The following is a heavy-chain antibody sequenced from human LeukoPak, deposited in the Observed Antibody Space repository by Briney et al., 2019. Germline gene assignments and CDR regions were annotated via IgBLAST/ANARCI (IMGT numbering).Heavy chain of an antibody. V-gene: IGHV4-59*01. J-gene: IGHJ4*02. CDR2: IYYSGSI. CDR1: GASISSYY. Sequence: SETLSLTCTVSGASISSYYWSRIRQPPGKGLEWIGDIYYSGSIKYNPSLKSRVTMSVDTSKNQFSLKLSSVTAADMAIYYCARENPSGYYNRPIDYWGQGTLVTVSS. CDR3: ARENPSGYYNRPIDY. D-gene: IGHD3-22*01.